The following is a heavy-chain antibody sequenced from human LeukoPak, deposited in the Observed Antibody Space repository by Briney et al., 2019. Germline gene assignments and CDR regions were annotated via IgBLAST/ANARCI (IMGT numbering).Heavy chain of an antibody. J-gene: IGHJ3*02. V-gene: IGHV1-46*01. CDR1: GYTLTSYY. Sequence: ASVKVSCKASGYTLTSYYMHWVRQAPGQGLEWMGIINPSGGSTNYAQKFQGRVTMTRDMSTRTVYMELSSLRFEDTAVYYCANQEWLRFNLNAFDIWGQGTMVTISS. D-gene: IGHD5-12*01. CDR3: ANQEWLRFNLNAFDI. CDR2: INPSGGST.